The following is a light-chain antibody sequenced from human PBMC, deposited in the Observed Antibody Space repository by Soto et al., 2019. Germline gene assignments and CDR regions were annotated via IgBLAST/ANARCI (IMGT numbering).Light chain of an antibody. CDR1: SSDVGGYNY. CDR2: DVS. J-gene: IGLJ1*01. Sequence: QSALTQPRSVSGSPGQSVTISCTGTSSDVGGYNYVSWYLQHPGKAPKVMIYDVSKRPSGVPDRFSGSKSGNTASLTISGLQSEDEADYYCCSFAGNYIYVFGTVTKVTVL. V-gene: IGLV2-11*01. CDR3: CSFAGNYIYV.